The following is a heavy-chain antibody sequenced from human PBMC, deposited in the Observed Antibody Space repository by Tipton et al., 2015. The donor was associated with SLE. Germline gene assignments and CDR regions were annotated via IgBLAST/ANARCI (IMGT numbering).Heavy chain of an antibody. Sequence: TLSLTCAVYGGSFSGYYWSWIRQPPGKGLEWIGEINHSGSTNFNPSLKSRVTISVDTSKNQFSLKLSSVTAADTAVYYCARQNPGGYMDVWGKGTTVTVSS. V-gene: IGHV4-34*01. CDR3: ARQNPGGYMDV. CDR1: GGSFSGYY. D-gene: IGHD3-16*01. CDR2: INHSGST. J-gene: IGHJ6*03.